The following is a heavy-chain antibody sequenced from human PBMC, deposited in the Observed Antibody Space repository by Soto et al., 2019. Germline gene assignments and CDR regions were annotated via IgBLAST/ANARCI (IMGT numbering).Heavy chain of an antibody. V-gene: IGHV3-33*01. Sequence: QVQLVESGGGVVQPGRSLRLSCAASGFTFSSYGMHWVRQAPGKGLEWVAVIWYDGSNKYYADSVKGRFTISRDNSKNTLYLQMNSLRAEDTAVYYCARDGSGSVPRPEYYYYYGMDVWGQGTTVTVSS. J-gene: IGHJ6*02. D-gene: IGHD3-10*01. CDR2: IWYDGSNK. CDR1: GFTFSSYG. CDR3: ARDGSGSVPRPEYYYYYGMDV.